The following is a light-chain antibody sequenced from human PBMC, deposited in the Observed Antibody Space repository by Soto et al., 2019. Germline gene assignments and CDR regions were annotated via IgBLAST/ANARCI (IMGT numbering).Light chain of an antibody. CDR2: GES. CDR3: QQYGSSPRT. Sequence: EIVLTQSPGTLSLSPGERATLSCRASQSVSSSYLAWYQQKPGQAPRLLIYGESSRATGIPDRFSGSGSGTDFTLTISRLEPEDFEVYYCQQYGSSPRTFGQGTKVEIK. J-gene: IGKJ1*01. V-gene: IGKV3-20*01. CDR1: QSVSSSY.